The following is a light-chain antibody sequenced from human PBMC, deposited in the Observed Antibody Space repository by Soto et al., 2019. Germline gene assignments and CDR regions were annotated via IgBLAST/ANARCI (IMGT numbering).Light chain of an antibody. Sequence: DIQMTQSPSTLTGSVGDRVTITCRASQTISSWLAWYQQKPGKAPKILIYKASTLKSGVPSRFGGSGSGTEFTLTISSLQPDDFATYYCQHYNSYSEAFGQGTKVELK. CDR3: QHYNSYSEA. J-gene: IGKJ1*01. CDR2: KAS. V-gene: IGKV1-5*03. CDR1: QTISSW.